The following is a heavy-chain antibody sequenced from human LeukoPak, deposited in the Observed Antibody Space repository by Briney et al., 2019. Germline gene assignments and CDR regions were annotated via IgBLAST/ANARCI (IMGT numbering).Heavy chain of an antibody. Sequence: SETLSLTCSVSGGSISLYYWSWIRHPPGEGLEWLGYIYYSGTTNYNPSLQSRVTISVATSKNQFSLKLSSVTAADTALYYCARDRASAGGFDYWGQGTLVTVSS. CDR2: IYYSGTT. D-gene: IGHD2-15*01. J-gene: IGHJ4*02. CDR3: ARDRASAGGFDY. V-gene: IGHV4-59*01. CDR1: GGSISLYY.